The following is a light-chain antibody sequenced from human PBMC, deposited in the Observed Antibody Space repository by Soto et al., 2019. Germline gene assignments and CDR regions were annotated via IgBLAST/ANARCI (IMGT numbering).Light chain of an antibody. J-gene: IGLJ1*01. Sequence: QSALTQPASVSGSPGQSITISCTGTSSDVGGYNYVSWYQQHPGKAPKLMIFEVSNRPSGVSYRFSGSKSGNTASLTISGLQAEDEADYYCSSYTSSSSLYVFGTGTKSPS. CDR1: SSDVGGYNY. V-gene: IGLV2-14*01. CDR2: EVS. CDR3: SSYTSSSSLYV.